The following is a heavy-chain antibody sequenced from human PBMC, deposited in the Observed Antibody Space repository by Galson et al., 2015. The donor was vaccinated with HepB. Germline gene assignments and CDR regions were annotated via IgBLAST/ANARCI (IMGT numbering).Heavy chain of an antibody. J-gene: IGHJ6*03. CDR1: GYTFTSYG. D-gene: IGHD3-3*01. V-gene: IGHV1-18*01. Sequence: SVKVSCKASGYTFTSYGISWVRQAPGQGLEWMGWISAYNGNTNYAQKLQGRVTMTTDTSTSTAYMELRSLRSNDTAVYYCARVETRDHYYMDVWGKGTTVTVSS. CDR2: ISAYNGNT. CDR3: ARVETRDHYYMDV.